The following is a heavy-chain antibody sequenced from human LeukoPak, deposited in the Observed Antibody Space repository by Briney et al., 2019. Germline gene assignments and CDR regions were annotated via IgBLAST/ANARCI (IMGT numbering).Heavy chain of an antibody. CDR3: ASSTPGYSSGFS. CDR2: IYTSGST. V-gene: IGHV4-4*07. D-gene: IGHD5-18*01. CDR1: GGSISSYY. J-gene: IGHJ4*02. Sequence: SETLSLTCTVSGGSISSYYWSWIRQPAGKGLEWIGRIYTSGSTNYNPSLKSRVTMSVDTSKNQFSLKPSSVTAADTAVYYCASSTPGYSSGFSWGQGTLVTVSS.